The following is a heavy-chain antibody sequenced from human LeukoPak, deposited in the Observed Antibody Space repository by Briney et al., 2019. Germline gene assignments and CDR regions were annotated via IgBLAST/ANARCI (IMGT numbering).Heavy chain of an antibody. CDR3: ARSLAAGMFDY. CDR2: ISSSSSTI. D-gene: IGHD6-13*01. J-gene: IGHJ4*02. Sequence: GGSLRLSCAASGFTFSSYSMNWVRQAPGKGLEWVSYISSSSSTIYYADSVKGRFTISRDNAKNSLYLQMNSLRAEDTAVYYCARSLAAGMFDYWGQGTLVTVSS. CDR1: GFTFSSYS. V-gene: IGHV3-48*01.